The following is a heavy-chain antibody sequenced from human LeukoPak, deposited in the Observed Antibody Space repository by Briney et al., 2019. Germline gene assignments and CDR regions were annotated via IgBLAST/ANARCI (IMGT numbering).Heavy chain of an antibody. Sequence: GESLKISCKGSGYIFTTYWIGWVRQMPGKGLGWMGIIYPGDSDTRYSPSFQGHVTISADSSSSTAYLQWSSLKTSDTAIYYCASRKKGMATAGFGYWGQGTLVTVSS. D-gene: IGHD5-24*01. CDR3: ASRKKGMATAGFGY. CDR1: GYIFTTYW. J-gene: IGHJ4*02. CDR2: IYPGDSDT. V-gene: IGHV5-51*01.